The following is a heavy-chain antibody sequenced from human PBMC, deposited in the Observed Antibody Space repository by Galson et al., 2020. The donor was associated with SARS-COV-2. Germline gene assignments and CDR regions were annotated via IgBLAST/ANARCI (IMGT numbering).Heavy chain of an antibody. CDR3: ARTGSSSSWYRPYYYYYGMDV. CDR1: GYTFTSYA. D-gene: IGHD6-13*01. Sequence: ASVKVSCKASGYTFTSYAMNWVRQAPGQGLEWMGWINTNTGNPTYAQGFTGRFVFSLDTSVSTAYLQISSLKAEDTAVYYCARTGSSSSWYRPYYYYYGMDVWGQGTTVTVSS. J-gene: IGHJ6*02. V-gene: IGHV7-4-1*02. CDR2: INTNTGNP.